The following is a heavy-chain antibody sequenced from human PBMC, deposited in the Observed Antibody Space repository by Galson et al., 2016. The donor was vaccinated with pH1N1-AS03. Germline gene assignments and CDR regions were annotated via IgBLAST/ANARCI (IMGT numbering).Heavy chain of an antibody. CDR1: GGSITSSNW. Sequence: TLSLTCDVSGGSITSSNWWNWVRQPPGQGLGWIGEVYHSGTTNYNSSLKSRVTMSVNKSKNQFSLKLNSVTAADTAVYYCARSDGRGDNFGYMRWFDPWGQGTLVTVSS. CDR3: ARSDGRGDNFGYMRWFDP. D-gene: IGHD5-12*01. CDR2: VYHSGTT. J-gene: IGHJ5*02. V-gene: IGHV4-4*02.